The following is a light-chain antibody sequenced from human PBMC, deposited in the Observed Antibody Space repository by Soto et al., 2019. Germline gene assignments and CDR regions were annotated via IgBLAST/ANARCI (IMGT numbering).Light chain of an antibody. V-gene: IGKV1-5*03. J-gene: IGKJ1*01. CDR3: QQYITYSRT. CDR2: EVS. Sequence: DIQMTQFPSTLSACVGDRVTITSRARLSVDKWLAWFQQKPWKAPKVLIYEVSTLESGVPSRFTGSGSGTEFTLTICSLQPDDLATYYCQQYITYSRTLGQGTKEEVK. CDR1: LSVDKW.